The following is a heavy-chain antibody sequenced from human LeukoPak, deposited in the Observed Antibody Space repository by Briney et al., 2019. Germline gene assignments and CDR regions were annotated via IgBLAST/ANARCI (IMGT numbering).Heavy chain of an antibody. CDR2: IHPGDSNT. J-gene: IGHJ4*02. D-gene: IGHD6-19*01. CDR3: ARRRGDTVAGPDY. Sequence: GESLKVSCQGSGYSFTNYWIVWVRQMPGQGLEYMGIIHPGDSNTKYSPSFEGQVIISVDKSISTAYLQWSSLKASDSAIYYCARRRGDTVAGPDYWGQGTLVTVSS. CDR1: GYSFTNYW. V-gene: IGHV5-51*01.